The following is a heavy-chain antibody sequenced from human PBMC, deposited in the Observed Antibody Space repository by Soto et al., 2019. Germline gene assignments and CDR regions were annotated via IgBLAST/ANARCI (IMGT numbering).Heavy chain of an antibody. J-gene: IGHJ6*02. Sequence: GESLKISCVTSGYNFTTYWVAWARQMPGKGLECVGIFYPGDSDATYGPSFLGQVTISADRSISTAYLQWSSLKASDTAMYFCARGGKGGSHFYAMGVWGQGTTVTVSS. CDR2: FYPGDSDA. V-gene: IGHV5-51*01. CDR3: ARGGKGGSHFYAMGV. CDR1: GYNFTTYW. D-gene: IGHD1-26*01.